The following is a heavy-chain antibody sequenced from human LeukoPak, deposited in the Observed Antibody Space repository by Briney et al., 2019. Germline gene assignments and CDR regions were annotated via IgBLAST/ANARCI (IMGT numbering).Heavy chain of an antibody. D-gene: IGHD3-22*01. CDR1: GFTFSSYG. V-gene: IGHV3-30*18. CDR2: ISYDGSNK. CDR3: AKGLYYYDSSGYYRVYYYYYYGMDV. Sequence: PGGSLRLSCAASGFTFSSYGMHWVRQAPGKGLEWVAVISYDGSNKYYADSVKGRFTISRDNSKNTLYLQMNSLRAEDTAVYYCAKGLYYYDSSGYYRVYYYYYYGMDVWGQGTTVTVSS. J-gene: IGHJ6*01.